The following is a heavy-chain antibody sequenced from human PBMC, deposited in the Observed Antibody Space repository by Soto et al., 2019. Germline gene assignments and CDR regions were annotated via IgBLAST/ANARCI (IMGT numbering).Heavy chain of an antibody. Sequence: QVQLVQSGAEVKKPGSSVTVSCKASGGTFGSHTISWVRQAPGQGLEWMGRIIPIVGTGNYEQKFQGRVTITADTSTSTAYIELSSLRSEDTAVYYCSSLPATIALWGQGTLVTVSS. CDR3: SSLPATIAL. J-gene: IGHJ4*02. V-gene: IGHV1-69*08. CDR2: IIPIVGTG. D-gene: IGHD5-12*01. CDR1: GGTFGSHT.